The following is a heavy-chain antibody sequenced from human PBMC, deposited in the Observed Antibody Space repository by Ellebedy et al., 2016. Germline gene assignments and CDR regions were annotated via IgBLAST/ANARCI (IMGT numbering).Heavy chain of an antibody. Sequence: SETLSLTCTVSGGSISRSTYYWGWIRQPPGKGLEWIGSIYFSGSTYYNPSLKSRATISVDTSKKQFSLRLSSVTAADTAVYYCARHQPSYGSGSYYTNYYGMDVWGQGTTVTVSS. D-gene: IGHD3-10*01. CDR2: IYFSGST. CDR3: ARHQPSYGSGSYYTNYYGMDV. V-gene: IGHV4-39*01. CDR1: GGSISRSTYY. J-gene: IGHJ6*02.